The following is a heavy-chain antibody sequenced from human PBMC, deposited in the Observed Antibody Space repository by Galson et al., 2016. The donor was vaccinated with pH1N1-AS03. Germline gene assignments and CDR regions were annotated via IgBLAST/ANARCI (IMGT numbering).Heavy chain of an antibody. Sequence: SLRLSCAASGFTFSSYAMHWVRQAPGKGLEWVAVISYDGTNKYYADSVKARFTISRDNSKNTLYLQMNSPRVEDTAVYYCVADFDYWGQGTLVTVSS. D-gene: IGHD6-13*01. CDR2: ISYDGTNK. CDR1: GFTFSSYA. J-gene: IGHJ4*02. CDR3: VADFDY. V-gene: IGHV3-30*01.